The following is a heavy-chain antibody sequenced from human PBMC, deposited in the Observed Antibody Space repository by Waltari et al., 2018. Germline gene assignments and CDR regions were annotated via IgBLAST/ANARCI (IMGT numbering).Heavy chain of an antibody. CDR3: ARALPSEYSSSSFPDY. V-gene: IGHV4-30-4*08. Sequence: QVQLXESXPXLVXPSQTLSLTCTXSGGSISSGDYYWSWIRPPPGKGLAWIGYIYYSGGTYYNPSLKXRVXXSXXTXKXQFSLKLSSVTAADTAVYYCARALPSEYSSSSFPDYWGQGTXVXXSX. J-gene: IGHJ4*02. CDR2: IYYSGGT. CDR1: GGSISSGDYY. D-gene: IGHD6-6*01.